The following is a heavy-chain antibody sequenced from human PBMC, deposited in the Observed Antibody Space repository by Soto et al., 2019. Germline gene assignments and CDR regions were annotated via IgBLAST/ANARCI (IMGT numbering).Heavy chain of an antibody. CDR3: ARVYYYDSSGSPVGNNYDDMDA. CDR1: GGSITSNNW. J-gene: IGHJ6*01. CDR2: IYHSGST. D-gene: IGHD3-22*01. V-gene: IGHV4-4*02. Sequence: SETLSLTCAVSGGSITSNNWWSWVRQPPGRGLEWIGEIYHSGSTNYNPSLKSRVTISVDKSKNHFSLKLRSVTAADTAVYFCARVYYYDSSGSPVGNNYDDMDAWGQGTTVT.